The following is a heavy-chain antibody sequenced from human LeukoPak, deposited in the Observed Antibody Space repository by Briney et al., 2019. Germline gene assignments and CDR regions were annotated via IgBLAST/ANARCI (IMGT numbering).Heavy chain of an antibody. D-gene: IGHD5-12*01. CDR3: AKEGGASRFDY. Sequence: GGSLRLSCAASGFTFSSYWMSWVRQAPGKGLEWVSSISSSSSGYIYYADSVKGRFTISRDNSKNTLYLQMNSLRAEDTAVYYCAKEGGASRFDYWGQGTLVTVSS. CDR1: GFTFSSYW. J-gene: IGHJ4*02. CDR2: ISSSSSGYI. V-gene: IGHV3-21*01.